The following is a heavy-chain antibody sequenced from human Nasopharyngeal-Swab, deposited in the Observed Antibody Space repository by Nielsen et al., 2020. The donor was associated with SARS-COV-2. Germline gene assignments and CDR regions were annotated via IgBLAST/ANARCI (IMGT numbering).Heavy chain of an antibody. CDR3: ARGQKGSGSYWSRSYFYMDV. CDR2: ITNGGIMT. V-gene: IGHV3-11*04. D-gene: IGHD3-10*01. CDR1: GGSISSSSYY. Sequence: LSLTCTVSGGSISSSSYYWGWIRQAPGKGLEWVSYITNGGIMTYYADSVKGRFTMSRDNAKTSLYLQMNSLRAEDTAMYYCARGQKGSGSYWSRSYFYMDVWGKGTTVTVSS. J-gene: IGHJ6*03.